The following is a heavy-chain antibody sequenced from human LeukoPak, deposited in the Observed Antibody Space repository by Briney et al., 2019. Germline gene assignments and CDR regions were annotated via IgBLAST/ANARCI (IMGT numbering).Heavy chain of an antibody. CDR1: GGSISGYF. CDR3: ARARIAAGAAFDY. V-gene: IGHV4-59*01. D-gene: IGHD6-25*01. CDR2: IYYTGNT. J-gene: IGHJ4*02. Sequence: SETLSLTCTVSGGSISGYFWTWIRQPPGKGLEWIGYIYYTGNTNYNPSLKSRVTISIDTSKNHFSLNVNSVTAADAAMYYCARARIAAGAAFDYWGQGTLVTVSS.